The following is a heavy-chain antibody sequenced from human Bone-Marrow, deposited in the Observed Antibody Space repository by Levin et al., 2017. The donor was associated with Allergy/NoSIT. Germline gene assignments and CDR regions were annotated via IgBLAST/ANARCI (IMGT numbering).Heavy chain of an antibody. CDR1: GFTFSNAW. J-gene: IGHJ4*02. CDR2: IKSKTDGGTT. V-gene: IGHV3-15*01. Sequence: SCAASGFTFSNAWMSWVRQAPGKGLEWVGRIKSKTDGGTTDYAAPVKGRFTISRDDSKNTLYLQMNSLKTEDTAVYYCTTDARYSGYVGYWGQGTLVTVSS. CDR3: TTDARYSGYVGY. D-gene: IGHD5-12*01.